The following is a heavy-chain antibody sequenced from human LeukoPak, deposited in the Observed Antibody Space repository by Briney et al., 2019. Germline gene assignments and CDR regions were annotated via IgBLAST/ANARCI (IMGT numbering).Heavy chain of an antibody. J-gene: IGHJ4*02. CDR2: IRYDGSNK. Sequence: QAGGSLRLSCAASGFTFSTSGMPWVRQAPGKGLEWVAFIRYDGSNKYYGDSVKGRFTISRDNSKNTLYLQMNSLRAEDTAVYYCAKGIVIVSATGVDYWGQGTLVTVSS. CDR3: AKGIVIVSATGVDY. V-gene: IGHV3-30*02. CDR1: GFTFSTSG. D-gene: IGHD2/OR15-2a*01.